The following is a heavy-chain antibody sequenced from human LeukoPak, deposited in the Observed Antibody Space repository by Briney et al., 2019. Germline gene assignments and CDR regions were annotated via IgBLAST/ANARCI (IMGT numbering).Heavy chain of an antibody. CDR2: IQYDGSNE. J-gene: IGHJ4*02. D-gene: IGHD1-26*01. CDR3: AKEWELTY. V-gene: IGHV3-30*02. Sequence: GGSLRLSCAASRFTFSSYGMHWVRQAPGKGLEWVAYIQYDGSNEQYADSVKGRFTISRDNPRNTLYLQMNSLRAEDTAMYHCAKEWELTYWGQGTLVTVSS. CDR1: RFTFSSYG.